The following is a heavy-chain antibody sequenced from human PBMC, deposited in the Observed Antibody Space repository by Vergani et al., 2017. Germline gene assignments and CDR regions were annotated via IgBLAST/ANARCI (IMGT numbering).Heavy chain of an antibody. J-gene: IGHJ6*03. V-gene: IGHV3-23*01. CDR2: ISCSGSSK. Sequence: EVQLLESGGGLVQPGGSLRLSCAASGFTFSSYAMSWVRQAPGKGLEWVSSISCSGSSKYYADSVKGRFTTSRDNSKNTLYLQMNSLRAEDTAVYYCAMTTVSYYYYYYMDVWGKGTTVTVSS. CDR3: AMTTVSYYYYYYMDV. D-gene: IGHD4-11*01. CDR1: GFTFSSYA.